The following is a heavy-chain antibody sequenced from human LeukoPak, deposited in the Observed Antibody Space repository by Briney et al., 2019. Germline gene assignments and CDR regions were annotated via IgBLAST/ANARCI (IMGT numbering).Heavy chain of an antibody. CDR3: ARRYYDSSGSEAFDY. J-gene: IGHJ4*02. D-gene: IGHD3-22*01. Sequence: ASVKVSCKASGYTFTGYYMHWVRQAPGQGLEWMGRINPNSGGTNYAQKFQGRVTMTRDTSISTAYMELSRLRSDDTGVYYCARRYYDSSGSEAFDYWGQGTLVTVSS. CDR2: INPNSGGT. CDR1: GYTFTGYY. V-gene: IGHV1-2*05.